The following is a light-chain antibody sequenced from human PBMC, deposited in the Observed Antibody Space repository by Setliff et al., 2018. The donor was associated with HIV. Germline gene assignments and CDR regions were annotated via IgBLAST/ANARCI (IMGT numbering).Light chain of an antibody. J-gene: IGLJ1*01. V-gene: IGLV2-14*01. CDR1: TSDVGGYNY. CDR3: SSYAITNTLP. CDR2: EVW. Sequence: QSALTQPASVSGSPGQSITISCTGTTSDVGGYNYVSWYQQHPGKAPKLIIYEVWNRPSGVSNRFSGSKSGNTASLTISGLQAEDEADYYCSSYAITNTLPFGTGTKVTVL.